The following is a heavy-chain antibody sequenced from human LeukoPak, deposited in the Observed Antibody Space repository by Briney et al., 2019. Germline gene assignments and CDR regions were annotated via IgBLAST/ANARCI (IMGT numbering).Heavy chain of an antibody. Sequence: GGSLRLSCAASGFTFSTFALDWARQAPGKGLEWVAGVSSDGRNTFYEDSVKGRFSISRDNSNNTLYLQLNSLRVEDTAVYYCAKGSGSYDYFDSWGQGALVSVS. J-gene: IGHJ4*02. CDR2: VSSDGRNT. CDR1: GFTFSTFA. V-gene: IGHV3-30*18. CDR3: AKGSGSYDYFDS. D-gene: IGHD1-26*01.